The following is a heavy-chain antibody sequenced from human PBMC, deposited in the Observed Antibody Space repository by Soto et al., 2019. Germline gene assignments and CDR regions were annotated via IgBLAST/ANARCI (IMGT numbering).Heavy chain of an antibody. J-gene: IGHJ4*02. CDR3: ARDIRGYSRAFDY. CDR2: IFSGGST. V-gene: IGHV4-61*01. Sequence: SDTPAIGCTVSGDSVSGDSYYGSWIQQPPGKGLEWIGYIFSGGSTKYNPSLKSRVTISLDTSSNQFSLELTSVNAADTAVYYCARDIRGYSRAFDYWGQGTLVTVSS. CDR1: GDSVSGDSYY. D-gene: IGHD5-18*01.